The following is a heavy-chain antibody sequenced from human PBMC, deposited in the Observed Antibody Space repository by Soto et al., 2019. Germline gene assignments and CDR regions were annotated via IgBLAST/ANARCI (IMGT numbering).Heavy chain of an antibody. Sequence: QVQLVESGGGVVQPGRSLRLSCAASGFIFNEYGMHWVRQAPGKGLEWVAVIWYDGSNKYYADSVKGRFTFSRDNSKNTMSLQMNSLSVEDTAVYYCARWSCSGSNCNLNQRSFDLWGQGTLVTVSS. CDR3: ARWSCSGSNCNLNQRSFDL. CDR1: GFIFNEYG. V-gene: IGHV3-33*03. D-gene: IGHD2-15*01. CDR2: IWYDGSNK. J-gene: IGHJ4*02.